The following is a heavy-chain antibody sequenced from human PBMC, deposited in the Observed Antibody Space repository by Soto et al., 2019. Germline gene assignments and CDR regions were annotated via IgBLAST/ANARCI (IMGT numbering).Heavy chain of an antibody. V-gene: IGHV4-34*01. CDR1: GGSVNGYY. Sequence: SETLSLTCAVYGGSVNGYYWNWIRQPPGKGLEWIGEINHTGATHYNPALKSRVTMSVDTSKNQFSLRLSSVTAADTAIYYCETRIRVFGLLIPPLDPWGQGTQVTVSS. CDR2: INHTGAT. D-gene: IGHD3-3*01. CDR3: ETRIRVFGLLIPPLDP. J-gene: IGHJ5*02.